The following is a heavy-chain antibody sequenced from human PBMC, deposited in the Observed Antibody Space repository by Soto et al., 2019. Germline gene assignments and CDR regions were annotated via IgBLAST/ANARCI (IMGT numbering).Heavy chain of an antibody. CDR2: ISSSSSYI. V-gene: IGHV3-21*01. J-gene: IGHJ4*02. CDR1: GFTFSSYS. D-gene: IGHD6-13*01. CDR3: ARDLGDSSSWYSSY. Sequence: GGSLRLSFAASGFTFSSYSMNWVRQAPGKGLEWVSSISSSSSYIYYADSVKGRFTISRDNAKNSLYLQMNSLRAEDTAVYYCARDLGDSSSWYSSYWGQGTLVTVSS.